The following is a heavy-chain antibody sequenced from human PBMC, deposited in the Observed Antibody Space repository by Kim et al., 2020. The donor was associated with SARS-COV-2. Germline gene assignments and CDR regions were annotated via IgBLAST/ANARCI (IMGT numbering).Heavy chain of an antibody. Sequence: YAVSVKSRITFSPDTSKNQFSLLLNSVTPEDAAVYFCASDPSGTRGAFDVWGQGTMVTVSS. J-gene: IGHJ3*01. V-gene: IGHV6-1*01. D-gene: IGHD6-13*01. CDR3: ASDPSGTRGAFDV.